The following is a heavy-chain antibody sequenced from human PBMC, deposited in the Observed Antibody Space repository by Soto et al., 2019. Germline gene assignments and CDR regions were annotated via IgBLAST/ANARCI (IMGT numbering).Heavy chain of an antibody. J-gene: IGHJ5*02. V-gene: IGHV4-30-2*01. CDR2: IYQSGVT. CDR3: AGMPYTSGLRFDP. D-gene: IGHD6-19*01. CDR1: GDSYNISTYS. Sequence: SETLSLTCNMSGDSYNISTYSWSWIRQPPGKALQWIGFIYQSGVTSYNPSRASRVSISLDRSNNQCSLKLKSVTAADTAVYFCAGMPYTSGLRFDPWGPGTLVTVSS.